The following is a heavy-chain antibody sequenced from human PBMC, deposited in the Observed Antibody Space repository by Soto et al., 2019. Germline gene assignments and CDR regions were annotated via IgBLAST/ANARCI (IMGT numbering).Heavy chain of an antibody. CDR3: ARGTYSISWHYFDY. Sequence: QVQLVESGGGLVKPGESLRLSCAASGFTFSDHYMNWIRQTPGKGMEWVSYIDSSGSVIYYADSVKGLFTISRDNAKNSLYLQMNSLGAEDTAVYYCARGTYSISWHYFDYWGQGTLVTVSS. V-gene: IGHV3-11*01. J-gene: IGHJ4*02. CDR2: IDSSGSVI. CDR1: GFTFSDHY. D-gene: IGHD6-13*01.